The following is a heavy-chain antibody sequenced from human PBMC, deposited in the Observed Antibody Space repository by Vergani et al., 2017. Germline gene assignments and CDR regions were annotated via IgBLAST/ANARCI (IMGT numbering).Heavy chain of an antibody. J-gene: IGHJ4*02. Sequence: QVQLVQSGAEVKKPGASVKVSCKASGYTFTSYAMHWVRQAPGQRLEWMGWINAGNGNTKYSQKFQRRVTITRDTSASTAYMELSSLRSEDTAVYYCAREGFYDYVWGRYRLRGGYYFDYWGQGTLVTVSS. V-gene: IGHV1-3*01. CDR1: GYTFTSYA. CDR2: INAGNGNT. CDR3: AREGFYDYVWGRYRLRGGYYFDY. D-gene: IGHD3-16*02.